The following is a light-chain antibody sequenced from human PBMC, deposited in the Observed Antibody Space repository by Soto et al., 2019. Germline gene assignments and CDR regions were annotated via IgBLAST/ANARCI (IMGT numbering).Light chain of an antibody. V-gene: IGLV2-18*02. J-gene: IGLJ1*01. CDR3: NSFTTSSTYV. Sequence: QSALAQPASVSGSPGQSITISCTGTSSDIGSYNRVSWYQQPPGTAPKLIIHEVNNRPSGVPDRFSGSKSGNTASLTISGLRAEDEADYYCNSFTTSSTYVFGTGTKVTVL. CDR2: EVN. CDR1: SSDIGSYNR.